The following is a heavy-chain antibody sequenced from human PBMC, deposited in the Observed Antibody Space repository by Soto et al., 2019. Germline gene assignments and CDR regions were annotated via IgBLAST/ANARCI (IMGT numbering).Heavy chain of an antibody. D-gene: IGHD5-18*01. J-gene: IGHJ6*02. CDR2: ISGSGGST. CDR3: AKRTAAGAMVTRYYYYGMDV. V-gene: IGHV3-23*01. CDR1: GFTFSSYA. Sequence: SLRLSCAASGFTFSSYAMGWVRQAPGKGLEWVSAISGSGGSTYYADSVKGRFTISRDNSKNTLYLQMNSLRAEDTAVYYCAKRTAAGAMVTRYYYYGMDVWGQGTTVTV.